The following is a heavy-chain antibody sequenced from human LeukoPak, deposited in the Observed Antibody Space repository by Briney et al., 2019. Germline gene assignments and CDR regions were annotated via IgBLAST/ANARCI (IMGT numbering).Heavy chain of an antibody. CDR3: AREGDGYNSPIDY. V-gene: IGHV3-48*03. J-gene: IGHJ4*02. CDR2: ISSSGSTI. CDR1: GFTFSSYE. D-gene: IGHD5-24*01. Sequence: GGSLRLSCAASGFTFSSYEMNWVRQAPGKGLEWVSYISSSGSTIYYADSVKGRFTISRDNAKNSLFLQMNSLRAEDTAVYYCAREGDGYNSPIDYWGQGTLVTVS.